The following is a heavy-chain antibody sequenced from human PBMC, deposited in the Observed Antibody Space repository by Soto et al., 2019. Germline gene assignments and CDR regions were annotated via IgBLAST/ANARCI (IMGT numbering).Heavy chain of an antibody. Sequence: QVQLVESGGGVVQPGRSLRLSCAASGFTFSSYGMHWVRQAPGKGLEWVAVIWYDGSNKYYADSVKGRFTISRDNSKNTLYLQMNSLRAEDTAVYYCAREVPPRKGITMVRGVDKKGNWFDPWGQGTLVTVSS. J-gene: IGHJ5*02. CDR3: AREVPPRKGITMVRGVDKKGNWFDP. V-gene: IGHV3-33*01. CDR2: IWYDGSNK. D-gene: IGHD3-10*01. CDR1: GFTFSSYG.